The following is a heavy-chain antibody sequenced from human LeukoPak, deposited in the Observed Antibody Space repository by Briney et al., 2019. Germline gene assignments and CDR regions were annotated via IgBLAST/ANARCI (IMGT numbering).Heavy chain of an antibody. CDR3: AKSLNYYDSSGLFDP. D-gene: IGHD3-22*01. CDR1: GFIFDDYA. CDR2: ISWNSGSI. V-gene: IGHV3-9*01. J-gene: IGHJ5*02. Sequence: GGSLRLSCAASGFIFDDYAMHWVRQAPGKGLEWVSGISWNSGSIGHADSVKGRFTISRDNAKNSLYLQMNSLRAEDTALYYCAKSLNYYDSSGLFDPWGQGTLVTVSS.